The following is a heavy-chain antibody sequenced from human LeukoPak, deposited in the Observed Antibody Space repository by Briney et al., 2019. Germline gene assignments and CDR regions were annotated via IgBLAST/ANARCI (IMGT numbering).Heavy chain of an antibody. J-gene: IGHJ2*01. V-gene: IGHV3-33*06. CDR3: AKADKLGASETGWYFDL. Sequence: GGSLRLSCAAPGFTFSSYGMHWVRQAPGKGLEWVAVIWYDGSNKYYADSVKGRFTISRDNSKNTLYLQMNSLRAEDTAVYYCAKADKLGASETGWYFDLWGRGTLVTVSS. CDR2: IWYDGSNK. CDR1: GFTFSSYG. D-gene: IGHD7-27*01.